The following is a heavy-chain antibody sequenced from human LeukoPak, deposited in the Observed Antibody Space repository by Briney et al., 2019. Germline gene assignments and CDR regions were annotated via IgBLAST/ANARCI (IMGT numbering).Heavy chain of an antibody. V-gene: IGHV3-30-3*01. Sequence: SGGSLRLSCAASGFTFSSYAMHWVRQAPGKGLEWVAVISYDGSNKYYADSVKGRFTISRDNSKNTLYLQMNSLRAADTAVYYCPRDSGSSWYFDYFDYWGQGTLVTVSS. J-gene: IGHJ4*02. CDR2: ISYDGSNK. D-gene: IGHD6-13*01. CDR1: GFTFSSYA. CDR3: PRDSGSSWYFDYFDY.